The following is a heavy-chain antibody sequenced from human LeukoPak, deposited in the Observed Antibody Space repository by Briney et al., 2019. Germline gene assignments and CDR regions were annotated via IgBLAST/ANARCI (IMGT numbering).Heavy chain of an antibody. CDR3: ARSHSVAGEYYFDY. J-gene: IGHJ4*02. Sequence: GGSLRLFCAASGFTFSTYAMHWVRQAPGKGLEWVAIISYDGSNKYYADSVKGRFTISRDNAKNTLYLQMNSLRGEDTAVYYCARSHSVAGEYYFDYWGKGTLVTVSS. D-gene: IGHD6-19*01. CDR1: GFTFSTYA. CDR2: ISYDGSNK. V-gene: IGHV3-30*04.